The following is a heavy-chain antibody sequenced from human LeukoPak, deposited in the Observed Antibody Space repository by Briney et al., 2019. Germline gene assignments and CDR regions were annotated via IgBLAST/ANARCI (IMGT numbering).Heavy chain of an antibody. CDR1: GVSISSYY. CDR3: ASGTRYNTFEY. J-gene: IGHJ4*02. CDR2: VYDSGST. D-gene: IGHD3-3*01. Sequence: SETLSLTCTVSGVSISSYYWSWIRQPPGKGLEWVGYVYDSGSTKYNPSLKSRVTMSLDTSKNQFSLNLRPVTAADTAVYYCASGTRYNTFEYWGQGTVVTVSS. V-gene: IGHV4-59*01.